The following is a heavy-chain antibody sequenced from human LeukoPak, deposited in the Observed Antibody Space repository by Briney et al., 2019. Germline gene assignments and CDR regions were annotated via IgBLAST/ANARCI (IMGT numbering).Heavy chain of an antibody. CDR3: ARKPRPYSSGWYYFDY. CDR1: GYSFTNYW. Sequence: PRESLKISCQGSGYSFTNYWIGWVRQMPGKGLEWMGIIYPGDSDTRYSPSFQGQVTISVDKSISTAYLQWSSLKASDTAMYYCARKPRPYSSGWYYFDYWGQGALVTVSS. D-gene: IGHD6-19*01. V-gene: IGHV5-51*01. CDR2: IYPGDSDT. J-gene: IGHJ4*02.